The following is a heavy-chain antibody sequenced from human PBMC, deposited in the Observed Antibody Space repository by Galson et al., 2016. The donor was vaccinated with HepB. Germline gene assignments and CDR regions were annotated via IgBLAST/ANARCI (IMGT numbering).Heavy chain of an antibody. V-gene: IGHV4-39*01. CDR1: GGSISSSRYY. J-gene: IGHJ5*02. CDR3: ASRFRRTAWYSTHGFDP. Sequence: ETLSLTCTVSGGSISSSRYYWAWICQPPGKGLEWMGSIYYSGSTYYNPSLPSRVTISVDSSKNQFSLKLTSVTVADTAVYYCASRFRRTAWYSTHGFDPWGQGTLVTVSS. CDR2: IYYSGST. D-gene: IGHD2-15*01.